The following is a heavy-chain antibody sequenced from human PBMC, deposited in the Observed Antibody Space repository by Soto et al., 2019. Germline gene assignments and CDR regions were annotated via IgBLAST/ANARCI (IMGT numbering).Heavy chain of an antibody. J-gene: IGHJ6*02. V-gene: IGHV3-21*02. D-gene: IGHD6-13*01. Sequence: EVQLVESGGGLVKPGGSLRLSCEASGFTFSGHTLTWVRQAPGKGLEWVSSISSSGGYIHYADSVKGRFTISRDNANNSLFLKMNSLRVEDTDLYYCAGRIAAGGGMDVWGQGTTVSVSS. CDR2: ISSSGGYI. CDR1: GFTFSGHT. CDR3: AGRIAAGGGMDV.